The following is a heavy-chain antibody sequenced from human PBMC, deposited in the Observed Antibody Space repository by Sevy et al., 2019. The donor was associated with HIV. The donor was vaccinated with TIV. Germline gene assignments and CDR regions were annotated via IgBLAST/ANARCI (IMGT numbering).Heavy chain of an antibody. CDR3: TRWKGAXSVFDY. CDR1: GFTFTDYA. J-gene: IGHJ4*02. Sequence: GGSLRLSCTASGFTFTDYAMNWVRQSPGKGLEWVAFFKRKADGGTLDHAASVKGRFTISRDDSKNIAYLQMNDLKTEDTGVYYCTRWKGAXSVFDYWGQGALVTVSS. D-gene: IGHD1-1*01. CDR2: FKRKADGGTL. V-gene: IGHV3-49*04.